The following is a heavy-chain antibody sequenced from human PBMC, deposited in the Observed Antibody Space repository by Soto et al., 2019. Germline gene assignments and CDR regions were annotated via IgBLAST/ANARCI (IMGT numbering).Heavy chain of an antibody. Sequence: QVQLVESGGGVVQPGRSLRLSCAASGFTFSSYAMHWFRQAPGKGLEWVAVISYDGSNKYYADSVKGRFTISRDNSKNTLYLQMNSLRAEDTAVYYCARDGQATYSRYHGMDVWGQGTTVTVSS. CDR1: GFTFSSYA. V-gene: IGHV3-30-3*01. D-gene: IGHD6-13*01. CDR3: ARDGQATYSRYHGMDV. CDR2: ISYDGSNK. J-gene: IGHJ6*02.